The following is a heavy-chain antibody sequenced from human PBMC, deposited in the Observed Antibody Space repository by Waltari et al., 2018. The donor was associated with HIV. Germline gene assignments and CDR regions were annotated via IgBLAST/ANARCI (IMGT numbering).Heavy chain of an antibody. V-gene: IGHV3-48*03. CDR3: ARDGHHGVTKRGNAFDL. CDR2: IRGSGSTI. D-gene: IGHD2-21*02. J-gene: IGHJ3*01. CDR1: TFPFSNDE. Sequence: EVQLVQFGGGAVQPGGSLRLPRLASTFPFSNDEPNWFRQAPGKDLEWIADIRGSGSTIYYSDSVKGRFTISRDNAKNSLYPRMNYLTAEDTAIYYWARDGHHGVTKRGNAFDLWGQGTRVTVSP.